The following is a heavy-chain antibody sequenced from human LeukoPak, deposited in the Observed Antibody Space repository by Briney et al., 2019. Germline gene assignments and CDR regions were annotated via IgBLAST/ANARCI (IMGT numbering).Heavy chain of an antibody. J-gene: IGHJ4*02. CDR3: ARDRGGGSYDY. CDR2: IKEDGSQK. V-gene: IGHV3-7*01. D-gene: IGHD1-26*01. CDR1: GFTFSSNW. Sequence: GGSLRLSCAAPGFTFSSNWRGWVRQAPGKGLEGVAKIKEDGSQKQYVDSVKGRFTISRDNAKNSLYLQMSSLRAEDTAVYYCARDRGGGSYDYWGQGTVVTVSS.